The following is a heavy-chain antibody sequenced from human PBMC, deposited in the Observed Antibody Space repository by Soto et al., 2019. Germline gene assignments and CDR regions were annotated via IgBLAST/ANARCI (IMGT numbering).Heavy chain of an antibody. CDR3: ARAPTTVTYYLDY. D-gene: IGHD4-17*01. CDR1: GGTFSSYT. Sequence: GASVKVSCKASGGTFSSYTISWVRQAPGQRLEWMGRIIPILGIANYAQKFQGRVTITADKSTSTAYMELSSLRSEDTAVYYCARAPTTVTYYLDYWGQGTLVTVSS. J-gene: IGHJ4*02. V-gene: IGHV1-69*02. CDR2: IIPILGIA.